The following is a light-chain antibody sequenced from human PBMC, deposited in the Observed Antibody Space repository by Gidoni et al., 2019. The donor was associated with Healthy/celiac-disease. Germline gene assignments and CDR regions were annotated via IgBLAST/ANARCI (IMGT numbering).Light chain of an antibody. V-gene: IGKV3-20*01. J-gene: IGKJ1*01. CDR2: GAS. CDR1: QSVSSSY. Sequence: EIVLTQSPGTLSLSPGKRATLSCRASQSVSSSYLAWYQQKPGQAPRLLIYGASSRATCIPDRFSGSGSGTDFTLTISRLEPEDFAVYYCQQYGSSPWTFGQGTKVEIK. CDR3: QQYGSSPWT.